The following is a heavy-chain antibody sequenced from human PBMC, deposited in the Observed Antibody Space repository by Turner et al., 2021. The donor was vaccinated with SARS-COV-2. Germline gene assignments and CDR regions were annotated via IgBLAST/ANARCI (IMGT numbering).Heavy chain of an antibody. CDR2: IYYSGST. CDR3: AREDYDFWSGYYRGWFDP. CDR1: GGSISSYY. Sequence: QVQLQESGPGLVKPSETLSLTCTVSGGSISSYYWSWIRQPPGKGLEWIGYIYYSGSTNYNPSIKSRVTISVDTSKNQFSLKLSSVTAADTAVYYCAREDYDFWSGYYRGWFDPWGQGTLVTVSS. V-gene: IGHV4-59*01. D-gene: IGHD3-3*01. J-gene: IGHJ5*02.